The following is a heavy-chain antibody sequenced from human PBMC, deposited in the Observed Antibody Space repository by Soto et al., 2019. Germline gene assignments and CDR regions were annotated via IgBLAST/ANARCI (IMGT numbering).Heavy chain of an antibody. CDR1: GFTFSSYA. CDR3: AKDLPAPATFDY. J-gene: IGHJ4*02. V-gene: IGHV3-23*01. CDR2: ISGSGGST. Sequence: PGGSLRLSCAASGFTFSSYAMSWVRQAPGKGLEWVSGISGSGGSTDYADSVKGRFTISRDNSKNTLYLQMNSLRAEDTAVYYGAKDLPAPATFDYWGQGTLVTVSS. D-gene: IGHD1-26*01.